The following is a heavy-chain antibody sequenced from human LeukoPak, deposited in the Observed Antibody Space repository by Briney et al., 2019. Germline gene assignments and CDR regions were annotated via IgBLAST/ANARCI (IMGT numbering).Heavy chain of an antibody. D-gene: IGHD1-14*01. J-gene: IGHJ3*02. Sequence: GGSLRLSCAASGFTFRNYWMYWVRQTPGKGLVYVSRINNDGSGTTYAESVKGRFTISRDNGNNRVYLQMNGLRAGDTAVYYCARGGPDHAFDIWGQGTMVTVSS. CDR3: ARGGPDHAFDI. V-gene: IGHV3-74*01. CDR2: INNDGSGT. CDR1: GFTFRNYW.